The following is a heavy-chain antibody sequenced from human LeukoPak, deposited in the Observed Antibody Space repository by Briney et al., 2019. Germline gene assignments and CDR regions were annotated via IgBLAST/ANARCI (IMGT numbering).Heavy chain of an antibody. J-gene: IGHJ3*02. CDR3: ATLPRYYDSSGYYSSDAFDI. CDR1: GFTFSDYD. D-gene: IGHD3-22*01. Sequence: GGSLRLSCAASGFTFSDYDMNWVRQAPGKGLEWVSAISGSGGSTYYADSVKGRFTISRDNSKNTLYLQMNSLRAEDTAVYYCATLPRYYDSSGYYSSDAFDIWGQGTMVTVSS. CDR2: ISGSGGST. V-gene: IGHV3-23*01.